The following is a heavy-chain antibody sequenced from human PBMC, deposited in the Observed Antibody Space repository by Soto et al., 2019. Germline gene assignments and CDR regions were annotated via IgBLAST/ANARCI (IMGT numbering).Heavy chain of an antibody. J-gene: IGHJ4*02. CDR2: ISYDGSNK. CDR3: ATEYYDILTGYFKSGFDY. Sequence: GGSLRLSCAASGFIFSSYGMHWVRQAPGKGLEWVAGISYDGSNKYYADSVKGRITISRDNSKNTLYLQMNSLRAEDTAVYYCATEYYDILTGYFKSGFDYWGQGTLVTVSS. V-gene: IGHV3-30*03. D-gene: IGHD3-9*01. CDR1: GFIFSSYG.